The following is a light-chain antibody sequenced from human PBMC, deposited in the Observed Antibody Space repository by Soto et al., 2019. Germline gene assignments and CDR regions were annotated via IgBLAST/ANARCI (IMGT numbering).Light chain of an antibody. CDR1: QSISSW. Sequence: DLEMSPSPSTRSAAIRARVTYTFPPSQSISSWLAWYQQKPGKAPKLLIFDASSLESGTPSRFSGRRSGTQFTLTINGLQPDDFATYYCQQYDNYKPLTFGGGTKVDI. CDR2: DAS. CDR3: QQYDNYKPLT. J-gene: IGKJ4*01. V-gene: IGKV1-5*01.